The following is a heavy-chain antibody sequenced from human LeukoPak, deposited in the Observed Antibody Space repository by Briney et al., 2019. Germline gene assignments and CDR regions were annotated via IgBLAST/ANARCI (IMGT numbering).Heavy chain of an antibody. V-gene: IGHV3-11*01. CDR1: GFTFSDYY. CDR3: ARLPYYYYYMDV. Sequence: GGSLRLSCAASGFTFSDYYMSWIRQAPGKGLEWVSHISGSGSAIHYADSVKGRFTISRDNAKNSLYLQMNSLRAEDTAVYYCARLPYYYYYMDVWGKGTTVTVSS. CDR2: ISGSGSAI. J-gene: IGHJ6*03.